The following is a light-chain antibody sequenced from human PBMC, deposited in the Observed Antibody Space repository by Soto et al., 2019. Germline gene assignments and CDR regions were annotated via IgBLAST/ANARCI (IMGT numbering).Light chain of an antibody. J-gene: IGKJ5*01. V-gene: IGKV3D-15*01. CDR1: QSISSS. CDR3: QQYNNWPLT. Sequence: EIVLTQSPATLSLSPGERATLSCRASQSISSSFLAWYQQKPGQAPRLLIYGASSRAAGFPDRFSGSGSGTEFTLTISSLQSEDFAVYYCQQYNNWPLTFGQGTRLEIK. CDR2: GAS.